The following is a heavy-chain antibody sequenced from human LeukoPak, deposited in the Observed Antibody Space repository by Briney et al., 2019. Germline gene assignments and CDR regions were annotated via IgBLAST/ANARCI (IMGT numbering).Heavy chain of an antibody. Sequence: QPGGSLRLSCVASGFSFTTHAMGWVRQAPGKGLEWVSHISGSGGSTKYSGSVKGRFTISRDNSKNTLYLQINSLGADDTAVYYCAKDQDPHSYGSGSYAPFDYWGRGTLVTVSS. J-gene: IGHJ4*02. CDR2: ISGSGGST. CDR1: GFSFTTHA. D-gene: IGHD3-10*01. CDR3: AKDQDPHSYGSGSYAPFDY. V-gene: IGHV3-23*01.